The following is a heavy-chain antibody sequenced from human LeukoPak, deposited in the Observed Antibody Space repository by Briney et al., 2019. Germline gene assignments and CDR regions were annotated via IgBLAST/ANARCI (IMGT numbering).Heavy chain of an antibody. CDR1: GGSISSYY. D-gene: IGHD6-19*01. Sequence: SETLSLTCTVSGGSISSYYWSWIRQPPGKGLGWIGYIYYIGSTNYNPSLKSRVTISVDTSKNQFSLKLSSVTAADTAVYYCARDRGIAVAGQPPYYYYGMDVWGQGTTVTVSS. J-gene: IGHJ6*02. CDR3: ARDRGIAVAGQPPYYYYGMDV. CDR2: IYYIGST. V-gene: IGHV4-59*01.